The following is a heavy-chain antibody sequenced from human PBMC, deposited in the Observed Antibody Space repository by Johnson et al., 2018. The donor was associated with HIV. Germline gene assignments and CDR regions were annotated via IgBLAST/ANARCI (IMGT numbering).Heavy chain of an antibody. V-gene: IGHV3-20*04. CDR1: GFKLYEYD. D-gene: IGHD3-16*01. CDR2: INWSGGGT. Sequence: VQLVESGGDVVRPGGSLRISCVASGFKLYEYDVSWVRQVPGKGLEWVSVINWSGGGTAYADSVKGRFTISRDNAKNALYLQMNSLRAEDTAVYFCARAYSYVAFDLWGQGTLVTVSS. CDR3: ARAYSYVAFDL. J-gene: IGHJ3*01.